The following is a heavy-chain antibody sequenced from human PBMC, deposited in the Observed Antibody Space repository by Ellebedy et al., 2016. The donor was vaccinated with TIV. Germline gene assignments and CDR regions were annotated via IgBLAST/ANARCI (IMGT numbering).Heavy chain of an antibody. CDR2: WDPEDGET. CDR3: AASVGRLWFGELLRGFDY. V-gene: IGHV1-24*01. Sequence: ASVKVSXXVSGYTVTEFSMHWVRQAPGKGLEWMGGWDPEDGETIYAQKLQGRVTMTEDTSTDTAYMELSSLRSDDTAVYYCAASVGRLWFGELLRGFDYWGQGTLVTVSS. D-gene: IGHD3-10*01. J-gene: IGHJ4*02. CDR1: GYTVTEFS.